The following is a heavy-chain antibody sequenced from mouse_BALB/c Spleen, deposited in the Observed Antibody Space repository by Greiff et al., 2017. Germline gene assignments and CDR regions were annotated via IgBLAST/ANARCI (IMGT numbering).Heavy chain of an antibody. J-gene: IGHJ3*01. D-gene: IGHD2-4*01. V-gene: IGHV5-15*02. CDR1: GFTFSDYG. CDR3: AVSCGWITTPGIAY. CDR2: ISNFAYSS. Sequence: EVQLVESGGGLVQPGGSRKLSCAASGFTFSDYGMAWVRQAPGKGPAWVAFISNFAYSSYYADTVTGRFTISRENAKNTLYLEMSRLRSEDTAMYYCAVSCGWITTPGIAYWGQGTLVTVSA.